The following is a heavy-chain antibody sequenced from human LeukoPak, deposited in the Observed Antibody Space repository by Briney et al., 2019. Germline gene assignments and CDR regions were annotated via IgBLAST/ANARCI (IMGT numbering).Heavy chain of an antibody. CDR1: GGSISSYY. Sequence: SETLSHTCTVSGGSISSYYWSWIRQPPGKGLEWIGYIYYSGSTNYNPSLKSRVTISVDTSKNQFSLKLSSVTAADTAVYYCARSVAAAFDSVAPRLYGMDVWGQGTTVTVSS. D-gene: IGHD3-9*01. CDR2: IYYSGST. J-gene: IGHJ6*02. V-gene: IGHV4-59*01. CDR3: ARSVAAAFDSVAPRLYGMDV.